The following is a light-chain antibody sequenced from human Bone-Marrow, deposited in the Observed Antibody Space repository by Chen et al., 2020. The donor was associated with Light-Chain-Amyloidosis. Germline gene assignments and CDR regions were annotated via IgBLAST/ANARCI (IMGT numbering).Light chain of an antibody. J-gene: IGLJ1*01. CDR3: QVWATASDLSYV. CDR2: DDA. Sequence: SYVLTQPPSVSVAPGQTAVISCDGDDIEKKTVHWYQQKPGQGPVLVVYDDADRPSGSPERFAGSNSGNTATLTITRVEAGDEADSFCQVWATASDLSYVFGARTTVTVL. V-gene: IGLV3-21*02. CDR1: DIEKKT.